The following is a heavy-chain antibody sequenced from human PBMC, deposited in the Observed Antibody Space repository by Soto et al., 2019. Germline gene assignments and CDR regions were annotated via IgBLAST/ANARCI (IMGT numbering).Heavy chain of an antibody. Sequence: PGESLKISCQGSGYTFTNYWIGWVRQMPGKGLEWMGIIYPGDSETRYSPSFQGQVTMSADKSISTAYLQWSSLKASDSAMYYCARKYYYGAGTLDYWGQGTPVTVSS. CDR1: GYTFTNYW. D-gene: IGHD3-10*01. CDR2: IYPGDSET. CDR3: ARKYYYGAGTLDY. J-gene: IGHJ4*02. V-gene: IGHV5-51*01.